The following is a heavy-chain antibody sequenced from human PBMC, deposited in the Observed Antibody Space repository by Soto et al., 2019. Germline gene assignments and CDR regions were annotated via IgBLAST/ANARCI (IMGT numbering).Heavy chain of an antibody. CDR1: GYTFTSYG. CDR2: INTYNAKT. J-gene: IGHJ5*02. Sequence: ASVKVSCKASGYTFTSYGINWVRQAPGQGLEWMGWINTYNAKTTYAQKLQGRVTMTTDTSTNTAYLELRSLRSDATAVYFCARERQWLVQSPHALGPWGQGNLVTVSS. V-gene: IGHV1-18*01. CDR3: ARERQWLVQSPHALGP. D-gene: IGHD6-19*01.